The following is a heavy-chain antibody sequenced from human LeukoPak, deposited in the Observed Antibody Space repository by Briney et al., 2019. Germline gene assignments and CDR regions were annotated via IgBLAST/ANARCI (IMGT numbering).Heavy chain of an antibody. J-gene: IGHJ4*02. CDR2: IYASGNT. CDR1: GGSISSYY. D-gene: IGHD4-17*01. V-gene: IGHV4-4*07. Sequence: SETLSLTCTVSGGSISSYYWSWVRQPAGKGLEWIGRIYASGNTNYNPSLKGRVTISVDRSKNQFSLKLSSVTAADTAVYYCARTHDYGDYPTTYFDCWGQGTLVTVSS. CDR3: ARTHDYGDYPTTYFDC.